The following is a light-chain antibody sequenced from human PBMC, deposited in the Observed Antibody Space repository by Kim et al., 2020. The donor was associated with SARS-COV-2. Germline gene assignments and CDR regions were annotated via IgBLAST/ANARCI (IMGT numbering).Light chain of an antibody. Sequence: VSVSPGQKASITCSGHKLEQKYASWYQQKPGQSPVLVIYQDTKRPSGIPERFSGSNSGNTATLTISGTQAMDEADYHCQAWDSHVVFGGGTKLTVL. CDR3: QAWDSHVV. V-gene: IGLV3-1*01. CDR2: QDT. CDR1: KLEQKY. J-gene: IGLJ2*01.